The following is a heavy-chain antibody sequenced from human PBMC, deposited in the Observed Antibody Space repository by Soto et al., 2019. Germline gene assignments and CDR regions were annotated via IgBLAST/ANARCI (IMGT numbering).Heavy chain of an antibody. Sequence: QVQLQESGPGLVKPSQTLSLTCTVSGGSISSGGYYWSWIRQHPGKGLEWIGYIYYSGSTYYNPSLKSRGTISVDTSKNQFSLKLSSVTATDTAVYYCASGLLQQLVDYWGQGTLVTVSS. D-gene: IGHD6-13*01. V-gene: IGHV4-31*03. CDR2: IYYSGST. CDR3: ASGLLQQLVDY. CDR1: GGSISSGGYY. J-gene: IGHJ4*02.